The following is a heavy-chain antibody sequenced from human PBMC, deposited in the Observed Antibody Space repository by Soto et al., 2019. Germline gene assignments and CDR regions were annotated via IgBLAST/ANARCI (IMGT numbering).Heavy chain of an antibody. CDR2: ISYDGSNK. D-gene: IGHD6-13*01. CDR1: GFTFSSYG. V-gene: IGHV3-30*18. CDR3: AKADSIAAAGTSGYYGMDV. J-gene: IGHJ6*02. Sequence: GGSLRLSCAASGFTFSSYGMHWVRQAPGKGLEWVAVISYDGSNKYYADSVKGRFTISRDNSKNTLYLQMNSLRAEDTAAYYCAKADSIAAAGTSGYYGMDVWGQGTTVTVSS.